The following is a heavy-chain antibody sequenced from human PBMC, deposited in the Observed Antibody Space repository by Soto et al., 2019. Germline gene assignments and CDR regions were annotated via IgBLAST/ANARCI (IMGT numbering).Heavy chain of an antibody. V-gene: IGHV4-39*01. CDR3: ARPRGAAAGPYYYGMDV. D-gene: IGHD6-13*01. CDR1: GGSISSSSYY. CDR2: IYYSGST. Sequence: SETLSLTCTVSGGSISSSSYYWGWIRQPPGKGLEWIGSIYYSGSTYYNPSLKSRVTISVDTSKNQFSLKLSSVTAADTAVYYCARPRGAAAGPYYYGMDVWGQGTTVTVSS. J-gene: IGHJ6*02.